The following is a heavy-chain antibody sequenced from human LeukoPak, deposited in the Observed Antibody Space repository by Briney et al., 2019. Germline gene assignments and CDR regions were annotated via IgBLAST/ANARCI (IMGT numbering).Heavy chain of an antibody. CDR1: GGSFSDYY. D-gene: IGHD6-13*01. CDR3: ARDIIAAAGIGMVWFDP. Sequence: PSETLSLTCAVYGGSFSDYYWSWIRQPPGEGLEWIGEINHSGSTNYNPSLKSRVTISVDTSKNQFSLKLSSVTAADPAVYYCARDIIAAAGIGMVWFDPWGQGTLVTVSS. CDR2: INHSGST. V-gene: IGHV4-34*01. J-gene: IGHJ5*02.